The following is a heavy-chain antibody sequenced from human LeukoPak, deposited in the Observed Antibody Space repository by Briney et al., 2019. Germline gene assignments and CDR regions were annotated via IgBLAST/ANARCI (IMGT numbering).Heavy chain of an antibody. D-gene: IGHD3-16*02. J-gene: IGHJ4*02. CDR1: GGSISSYY. CDR2: IYYSGST. V-gene: IGHV4-59*01. CDR3: ASSGGDFDYFWGSYRFYYFDY. Sequence: SETLSLTCTVSGGSISSYYWSWIRQPPGKGLEWIGYIYYSGSTNYNPSLKSRVTISVDTSKNQFSLKLSSVTAADTAVYYCASSGGDFDYFWGSYRFYYFDYWGPGTLFTASS.